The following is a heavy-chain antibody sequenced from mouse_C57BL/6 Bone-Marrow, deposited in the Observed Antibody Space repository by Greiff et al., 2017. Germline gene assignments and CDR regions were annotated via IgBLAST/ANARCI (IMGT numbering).Heavy chain of an antibody. D-gene: IGHD1-1*01. CDR2: INPRSGNT. CDR1: GYTFTSYG. CDR3: AREDYYGSSGGYFDV. Sequence: VQLQQSGAELARPGASVKLSCKASGYTFTSYGISWVKQRTGQGLEWIGEINPRSGNTYYNEKFKGKATLTADKSSSTAYMELRSLTSEDSAVYFCAREDYYGSSGGYFDVWGTGTTVTVSS. J-gene: IGHJ1*03. V-gene: IGHV1-81*01.